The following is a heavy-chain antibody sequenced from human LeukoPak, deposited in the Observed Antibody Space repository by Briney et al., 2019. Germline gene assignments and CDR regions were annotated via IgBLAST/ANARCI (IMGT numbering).Heavy chain of an antibody. Sequence: SETLSLTCTVSGGSVRRGNYYWTWIRQPAGSGLEWIGRIYTSGTTDYNPSLRTRVTISVDASRNQFSLNLSSVTAADTAVYYCARWSGSVTARNYYYYMDVRGEGTTVTVSS. V-gene: IGHV4-61*02. J-gene: IGHJ6*03. D-gene: IGHD6-6*01. CDR1: GGSVRRGNYY. CDR3: ARWSGSVTARNYYYYMDV. CDR2: IYTSGTT.